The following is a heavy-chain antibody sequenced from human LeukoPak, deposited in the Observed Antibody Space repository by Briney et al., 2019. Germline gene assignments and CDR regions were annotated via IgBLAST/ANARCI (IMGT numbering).Heavy chain of an antibody. Sequence: GGSLRLSCAASGFTFSSYSMNWVRQAPGKGLEWVSSISSSSSYIYYADSVKGRFTISRDNAQNSLYLQMNSLRAEDTAVYYGARDRGQTGYYWSYYYYMDVWGIGTTVTVSS. CDR1: GFTFSSYS. J-gene: IGHJ6*03. CDR3: ARDRGQTGYYWSYYYYMDV. CDR2: ISSSSSYI. D-gene: IGHD3-9*01. V-gene: IGHV3-21*01.